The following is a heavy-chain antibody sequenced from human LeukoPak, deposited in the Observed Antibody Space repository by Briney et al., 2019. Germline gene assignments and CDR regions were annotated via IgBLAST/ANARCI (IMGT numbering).Heavy chain of an antibody. V-gene: IGHV4-59*01. CDR3: ARDETGSHAFDI. Sequence: SQTLSLTCPVYGGSISSYYWSWIRQPPGKGLEWIGYIYYSGSTNYNASLKSRVTISVDTSKNQFSLKLSSVTAADTAVYYCARDETGSHAFDIWGQGTMVTVSS. D-gene: IGHD3-10*01. CDR2: IYYSGST. J-gene: IGHJ3*02. CDR1: GGSISSYY.